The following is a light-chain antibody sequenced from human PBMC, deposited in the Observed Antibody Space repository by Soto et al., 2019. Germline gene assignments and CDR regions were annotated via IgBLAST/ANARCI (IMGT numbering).Light chain of an antibody. V-gene: IGKV1-5*03. J-gene: IGKJ2*01. CDR1: QSISTW. CDR2: RAS. CDR3: QQYSSFSYT. Sequence: DIQMTQSPSTLSASVGDRVTITCRASQSISTWLAWYQQKPGKAPKILIYRASSLQSGVTSRFSGSGSGTAFTLTVSSLQPDDFAAYYCQQYSSFSYTFGQGTKLEIE.